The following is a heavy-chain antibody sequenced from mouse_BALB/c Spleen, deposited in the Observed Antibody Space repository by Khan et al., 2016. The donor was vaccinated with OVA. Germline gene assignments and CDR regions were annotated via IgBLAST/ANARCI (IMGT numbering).Heavy chain of an antibody. Sequence: VQLQESGPGLAAPSQSLSITCTTSGFSLTNYGVHWVRQPPGKGLEWLVVIWSDGSTTYNSALKSRLTITKDNSQSQVFLKMNSLQTDDTAIYFCARQPYYHYNILDYWGQGTSVTVSS. V-gene: IGHV2-6-1*01. CDR2: IWSDGST. CDR3: ARQPYYHYNILDY. J-gene: IGHJ4*01. CDR1: GFSLTNYG. D-gene: IGHD2-4*01.